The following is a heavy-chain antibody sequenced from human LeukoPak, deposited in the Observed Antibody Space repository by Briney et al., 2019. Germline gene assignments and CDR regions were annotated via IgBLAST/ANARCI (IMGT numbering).Heavy chain of an antibody. V-gene: IGHV1-2*02. D-gene: IGHD5-12*01. CDR2: INPNSGGT. Sequence: ASVKVSCKASGYTFTGYYMHWVRQAPGQGLEWMGWINPNSGGTNYAQKFQGRVTMTRDTSISTAYMELSRLRSDDTAEYYCARDWSDIVATMEVYWGQGTLVTVSS. CDR3: ARDWSDIVATMEVY. J-gene: IGHJ4*02. CDR1: GYTFTGYY.